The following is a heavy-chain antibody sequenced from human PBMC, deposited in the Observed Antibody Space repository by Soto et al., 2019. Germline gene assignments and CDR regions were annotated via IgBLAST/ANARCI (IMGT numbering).Heavy chain of an antibody. D-gene: IGHD3-9*01. CDR1: GYSFSTYW. Sequence: GESLKISCKGSGYSFSTYWIGWVRQMPGKGLEWMGIIYPDDSDSRYSPSFEGQVTISADKSISTAYLQWSSLKASDTAMYYCARHFPQLTGYYGMDVWGQGTTVTVSS. V-gene: IGHV5-51*01. CDR2: IYPDDSDS. CDR3: ARHFPQLTGYYGMDV. J-gene: IGHJ6*02.